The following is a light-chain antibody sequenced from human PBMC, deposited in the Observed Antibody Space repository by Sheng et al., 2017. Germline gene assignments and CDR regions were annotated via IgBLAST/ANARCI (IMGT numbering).Light chain of an antibody. CDR1: QGVGSY. J-gene: IGKJ4*01. CDR3: LHRSNWPPPLT. Sequence: EIVLTQSPATLSLSPGQRATLSCRASQGVGSYLAWYQQKPGQAPRLLIYETSKRAXGIPARFSGSGSGTDYHSXHQQLEPEDFGVYYCLHRSNWPPPLTFGGGTKVEIK. CDR2: ETS. V-gene: IGKV3-11*01.